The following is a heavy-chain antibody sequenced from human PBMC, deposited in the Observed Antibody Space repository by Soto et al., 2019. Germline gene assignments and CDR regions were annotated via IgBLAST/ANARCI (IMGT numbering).Heavy chain of an antibody. CDR3: ERNRRNSCGYGMDV. V-gene: IGHV5-51*01. D-gene: IGHD5-18*01. CDR2: FYPGDSDT. CDR1: GYTFTDYW. J-gene: IGHJ6*02. Sequence: GESLKISCKGSGYTFTDYWIGWVRQLPGKGLEWMGIFYPGDSDTRYSPSFQGQVTISGDKSISTAYLQCSSLKASDTAMYYCERNRRNSCGYGMDVWGQGTSVTVSS.